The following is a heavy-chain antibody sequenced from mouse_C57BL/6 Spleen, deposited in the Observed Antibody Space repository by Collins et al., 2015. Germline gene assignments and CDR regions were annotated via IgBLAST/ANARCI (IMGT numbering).Heavy chain of an antibody. V-gene: IGHV3-6*01. CDR1: GYSITSGYY. CDR3: AREGLTVVADRYFDV. CDR2: ISYDGSN. J-gene: IGHJ1*03. Sequence: DVQLQESGPGLVKPSQSLSLTCFVTGYSITSGYYWNWIRQFPGNKLEWMGYISYDGSNNYNPSLKNRISITRDTSKNQFFLKLNSVTTEDTATYYCAREGLTVVADRYFDVWGTGTTVTVSS. D-gene: IGHD1-1*01.